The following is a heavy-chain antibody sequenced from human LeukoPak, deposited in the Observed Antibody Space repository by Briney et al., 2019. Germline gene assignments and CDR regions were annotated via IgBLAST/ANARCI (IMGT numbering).Heavy chain of an antibody. D-gene: IGHD2-15*01. V-gene: IGHV1-18*01. Sequence: ASVKVTCKASGYTFTSYGISWVRQAPGQGLEWMGWISAYNGNTNYAQKLQGRVTMTTDTSTSTAYMELRSLRSDDTAVYYCARDILGYCSGGSCPRDYWGQGTLVTVSS. CDR2: ISAYNGNT. CDR1: GYTFTSYG. CDR3: ARDILGYCSGGSCPRDY. J-gene: IGHJ4*02.